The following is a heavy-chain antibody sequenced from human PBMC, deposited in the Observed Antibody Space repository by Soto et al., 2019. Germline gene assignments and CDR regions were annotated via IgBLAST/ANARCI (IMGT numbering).Heavy chain of an antibody. CDR3: ARPGYSSGAQNWFDP. CDR2: INHSGST. J-gene: IGHJ5*02. Sequence: SETLSLSCAVYGGSFSGYYWSWIRQPPGKGLEWIGEINHSGSTNYNPSLKSRVTISVDTSKNQFSLKLSSVTAADTAVYYCARPGYSSGAQNWFDPWGQGTLVTVSS. CDR1: GGSFSGYY. D-gene: IGHD6-19*01. V-gene: IGHV4-34*01.